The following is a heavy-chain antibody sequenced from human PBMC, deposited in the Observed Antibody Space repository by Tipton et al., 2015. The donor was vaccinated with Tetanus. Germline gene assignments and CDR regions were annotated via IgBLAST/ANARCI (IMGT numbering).Heavy chain of an antibody. Sequence: QSGAEVKKPGESLKISCKCSGYNFDTYWIAWVRQMPGKGLEWMGIIYPGDSDTRYSPSFQGQVTMSVDRSTATADLQWGSLKASDAAIYYCARHFGEMLYAPFRFDPWGQGTLVTVSS. J-gene: IGHJ5*02. D-gene: IGHD3-3*01. V-gene: IGHV5-51*01. CDR2: IYPGDSDT. CDR3: ARHFGEMLYAPFRFDP. CDR1: GYNFDTYW.